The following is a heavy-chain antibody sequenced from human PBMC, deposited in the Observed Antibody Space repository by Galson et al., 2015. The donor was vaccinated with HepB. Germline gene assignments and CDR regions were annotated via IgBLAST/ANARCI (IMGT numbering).Heavy chain of an antibody. CDR2: IKSKTDGGTT. V-gene: IGHV3-15*01. Sequence: SLRLPCATSEFTFSNAWMSWVRQAPGKGLEWVGRIKSKTDGGTTDYAAPVKGRFTISRDDSKNTLYLQMNSLKTEDTAVYYCTTDSGLAVYSGSYSLAYWGQGTLVTVSS. CDR1: EFTFSNAW. J-gene: IGHJ4*02. CDR3: TTDSGLAVYSGSYSLAY. D-gene: IGHD1-26*01.